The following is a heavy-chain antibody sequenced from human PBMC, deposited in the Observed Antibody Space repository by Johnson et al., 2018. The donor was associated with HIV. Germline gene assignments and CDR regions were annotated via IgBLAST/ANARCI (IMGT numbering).Heavy chain of an antibody. D-gene: IGHD5-18*01. CDR1: GFTFSSYW. CDR2: IKQDGSEK. Sequence: EQLVESGGGVVQPGRSLRLSCAASGFTFSSYWMSWVRQAPGKGLEWVANIKQDGSEKYYVDSVKGRFTISRDNAKNSLYLQMNSLRAEDTAVYYCARGDTAMGYDAFDIWGQGTMVTVSS. V-gene: IGHV3-7*04. J-gene: IGHJ3*02. CDR3: ARGDTAMGYDAFDI.